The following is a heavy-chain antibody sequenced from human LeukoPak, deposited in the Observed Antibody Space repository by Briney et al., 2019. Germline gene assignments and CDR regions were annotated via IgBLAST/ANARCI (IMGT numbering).Heavy chain of an antibody. CDR1: GFTFSTYA. J-gene: IGHJ6*02. V-gene: IGHV3-30*04. CDR3: ARNWRRGGMDV. CDR2: ISYDGRNK. Sequence: GGSLRLSCAASGFTFSTYAMHWVRQAPGKGLEWVAVISYDGRNKYYADSVKGRFTISRDNSKNTLYLQMNSLRGEDTAVYYCARNWRRGGMDVWGQGTTVTVSS. D-gene: IGHD1-1*01.